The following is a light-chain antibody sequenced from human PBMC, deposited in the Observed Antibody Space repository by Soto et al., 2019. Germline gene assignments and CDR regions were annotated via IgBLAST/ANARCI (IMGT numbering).Light chain of an antibody. CDR1: QSLKHSDGNTY. CDR3: MQGTHWPPYT. Sequence: DVVMTQSPLSLPVTLGQPASISCRSSQSLKHSDGNTYLNWFQQRPGQSPRRLIYKVSIRDSGVPDRFSGSGSVTDFTLTIGSVEAEDVGVYYCMQGTHWPPYTFGQGTKLEI. V-gene: IGKV2-30*02. CDR2: KVS. J-gene: IGKJ2*01.